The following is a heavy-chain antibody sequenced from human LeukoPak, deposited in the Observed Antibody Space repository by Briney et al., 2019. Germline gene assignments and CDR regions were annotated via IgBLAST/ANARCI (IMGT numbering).Heavy chain of an antibody. Sequence: GGSLRLSCAASGFTFDDYAMHWVRQAPGKGLEWVSGISWNSGSIGYADSVKGRFTISRDNAKNSLYLQMNSLRAEDTALYYCAKDCDIAAAGTDPYYFDYWGQGTLVTVSS. CDR1: GFTFDDYA. CDR3: AKDCDIAAAGTDPYYFDY. CDR2: ISWNSGSI. D-gene: IGHD6-13*01. J-gene: IGHJ4*02. V-gene: IGHV3-9*01.